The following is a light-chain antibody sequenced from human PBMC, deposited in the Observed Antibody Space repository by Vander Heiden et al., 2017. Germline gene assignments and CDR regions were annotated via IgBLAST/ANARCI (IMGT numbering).Light chain of an antibody. Sequence: DIQMTQSPYSLSASLGDRVTITCRASQTISSSLNWFHQKPGKAPKLLIYAASSLQSGVPSRFSGSGSGTDFTLTISSLQPEDFATYYCQQSYTTPYTFGQGTKLEIK. V-gene: IGKV1-39*01. CDR2: AAS. CDR1: QTISSS. J-gene: IGKJ2*01. CDR3: QQSYTTPYT.